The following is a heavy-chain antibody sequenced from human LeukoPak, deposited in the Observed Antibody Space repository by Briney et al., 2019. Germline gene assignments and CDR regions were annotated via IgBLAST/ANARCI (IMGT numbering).Heavy chain of an antibody. CDR1: GFTFSSYA. Sequence: QTGGSLRLSCAASGFTFSSYAMSWVRQAPGKGLEWVSAISGSGGSTYYADSVKGRFTISRDNSKNTPYLQMNSLRAEDTTVYYCAKGGVRYDSTGYYFHFDYWGQGTLVTVSS. J-gene: IGHJ4*02. CDR3: AKGGVRYDSTGYYFHFDY. CDR2: ISGSGGST. V-gene: IGHV3-23*01. D-gene: IGHD3-22*01.